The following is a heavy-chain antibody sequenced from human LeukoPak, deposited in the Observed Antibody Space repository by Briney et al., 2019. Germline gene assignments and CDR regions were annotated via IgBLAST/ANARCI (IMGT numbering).Heavy chain of an antibody. V-gene: IGHV1-2*02. CDR1: GYTFTGYY. Sequence: ASVKVSCKASGYTFTGYYIHWVRQAPGQGLEWMGWINPNSGVTNYAQKFKGRVTMTSDSSKSTAYIDLSRLSSDDTALYYCARGGITARPGLDTYYYYYMDVWGKGTTVTVSS. CDR3: ARGGITARPGLDTYYYYYMDV. J-gene: IGHJ6*03. D-gene: IGHD6-6*01. CDR2: INPNSGVT.